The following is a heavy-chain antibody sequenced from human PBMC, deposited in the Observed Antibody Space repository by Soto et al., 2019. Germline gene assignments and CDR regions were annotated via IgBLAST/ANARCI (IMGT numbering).Heavy chain of an antibody. V-gene: IGHV3-23*01. CDR2: ISGSGGST. CDR1: GFTFSSYA. J-gene: IGHJ4*02. Sequence: GGSLRLSCAASGFTFSSYAMSWVRQAPGKGLEWVSAISGSGGSTYYADSVKGRFTISRDNTKNTLYLQMNSLRAEDTAVDYCATIGDIVVVVAATDYWGQGTLVTVSS. D-gene: IGHD2-15*01. CDR3: ATIGDIVVVVAATDY.